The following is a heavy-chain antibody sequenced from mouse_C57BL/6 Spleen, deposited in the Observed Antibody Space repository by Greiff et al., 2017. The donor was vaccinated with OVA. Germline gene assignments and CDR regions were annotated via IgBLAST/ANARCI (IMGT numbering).Heavy chain of an antibody. CDR3: ARGGGYDEENAMDY. D-gene: IGHD2-2*01. Sequence: VKLMESGAELMKPGASVKLSCKATGYTFTGYWIEWVKQRPGHGLEWIGEILPGSGSTNYNEKFKGKATFTADTSSNTAYMPLSSLTTEESAIDYGARGGGYDEENAMDYWGQGTSVTVSS. V-gene: IGHV1-9*01. CDR1: GYTFTGYW. J-gene: IGHJ4*01. CDR2: ILPGSGST.